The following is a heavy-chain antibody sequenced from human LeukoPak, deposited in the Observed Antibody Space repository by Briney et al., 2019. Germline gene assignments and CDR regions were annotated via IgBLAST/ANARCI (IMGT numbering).Heavy chain of an antibody. V-gene: IGHV3-23*01. J-gene: IGHJ4*01. D-gene: IGHD3-10*01. CDR2: ISGRDGVA. CDR3: AKVVEPTWSIRGYFDS. CDR1: GFTFRSHA. Sequence: GGSLRLSCAASGFTFRSHAMNWVRQAPGKGLEWVSAISGRDGVAFYADNVKGRFTISRDNSENKLFLQMHSLRAEDTAIYYCAKVVEPTWSIRGYFDSWGQGALVIVSS.